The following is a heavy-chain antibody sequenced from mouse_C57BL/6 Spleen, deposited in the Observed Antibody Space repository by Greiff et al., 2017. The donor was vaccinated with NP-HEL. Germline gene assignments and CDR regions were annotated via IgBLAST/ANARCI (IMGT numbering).Heavy chain of an antibody. J-gene: IGHJ3*01. CDR2: IDPSDSYT. Sequence: QVQLKQPGAELVRPGTSVKLSCKASGYTFTSYWMHWVKQRPGQGLEWIGVIDPSDSYTNYNQKFKGKATLTVDTSSSTAYMQLSSLTSEDSAVYYCALITTGFAYWGQGTLVTVSA. CDR3: ALITTGFAY. V-gene: IGHV1-59*01. D-gene: IGHD1-1*01. CDR1: GYTFTSYW.